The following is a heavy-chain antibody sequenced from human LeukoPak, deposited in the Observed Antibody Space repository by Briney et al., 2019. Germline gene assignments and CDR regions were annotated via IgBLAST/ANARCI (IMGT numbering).Heavy chain of an antibody. V-gene: IGHV3-23*01. CDR1: GFTFSSYA. J-gene: IGHJ4*02. D-gene: IGHD3-3*01. CDR2: ISGSGCST. Sequence: GGSLRLSCAASGFTFSSYAMSWVRQAPGKGLDWVSAISGSGCSTYYADSVKCRFTISRDNSKSTLYLQMNSLRAEDTAVYYCAKDVNFWSGYYDGFEYWGQGTLVSVSS. CDR3: AKDVNFWSGYYDGFEY.